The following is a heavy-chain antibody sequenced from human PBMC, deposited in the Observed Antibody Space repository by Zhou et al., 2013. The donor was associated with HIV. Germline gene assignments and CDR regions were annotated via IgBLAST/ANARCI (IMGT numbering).Heavy chain of an antibody. Sequence: QIQLLQSGADVKKPGASVKVSCQASGYTFTAHYLHWVRQAPGQGLEWMGWMNPNSGGTNYAQRFQGRVTMTRDTSITTAYMELSRLRSDDTAVYYCARDRTDYYDSSAYYPNWFDPGAREPWSPSPQ. CDR1: GYTFTAHY. V-gene: IGHV1-2*02. CDR2: MNPNSGGT. D-gene: IGHD3-22*01. J-gene: IGHJ5*02. CDR3: ARDRTDYYDSSAYYPNWFDP.